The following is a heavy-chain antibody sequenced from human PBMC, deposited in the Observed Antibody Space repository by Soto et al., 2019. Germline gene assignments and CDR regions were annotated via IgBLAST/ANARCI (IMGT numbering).Heavy chain of an antibody. CDR3: ARRVRGVDRRNFDY. Sequence: QVQLQESGPGLVKPSQTLSLTCTVSGGSISSGGYYWSWIRQHPGKGLEWIGYIYYSGSTYYNPSLKSRVTISVDTSKNQLFLKLSSVTAADTAVYYCARRVRGVDRRNFDYWGQGTLVTVSS. J-gene: IGHJ4*02. CDR2: IYYSGST. V-gene: IGHV4-31*03. D-gene: IGHD3-10*01. CDR1: GGSISSGGYY.